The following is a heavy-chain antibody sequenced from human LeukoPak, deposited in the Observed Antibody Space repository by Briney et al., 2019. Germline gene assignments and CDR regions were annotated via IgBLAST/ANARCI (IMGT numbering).Heavy chain of an antibody. Sequence: ASVKVSCKASGYTFTSYYMHWVRQAPGQGLEWMGIINPSGGSTSYAQKFQGRVTMTRDMSTSTVYMELSSLRSEDTAVYYCARDNSSSSGAYYYYHYMDVWGKGTTVTVSS. CDR3: ARDNSSSSGAYYYYHYMDV. J-gene: IGHJ6*03. CDR1: GYTFTSYY. CDR2: INPSGGST. V-gene: IGHV1-46*01. D-gene: IGHD6-6*01.